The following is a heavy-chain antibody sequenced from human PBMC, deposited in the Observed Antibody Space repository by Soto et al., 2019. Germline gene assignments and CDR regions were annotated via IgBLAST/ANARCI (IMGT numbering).Heavy chain of an antibody. J-gene: IGHJ6*02. CDR2: ISPKSGSI. CDR1: GYTFTRNG. D-gene: IGHD3-22*01. Sequence: QVPLVQSGAEVKKPGASVNVSCKTSGYTFTRNGISWVRQAPGQGLEWMGWISPKSGSIKYAQKFQGRVIMTTDTSTSTAYMEPRSLRSDDTAVYYCVKDRDSNSWPSRDVWGPGTTVTVSS. V-gene: IGHV1-18*01. CDR3: VKDRDSNSWPSRDV.